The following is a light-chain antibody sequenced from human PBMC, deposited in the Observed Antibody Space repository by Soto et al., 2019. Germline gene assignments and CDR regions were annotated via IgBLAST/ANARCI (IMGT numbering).Light chain of an antibody. CDR1: KLGDKY. CDR3: QAWDSSTDVV. CDR2: QDS. V-gene: IGLV3-1*01. J-gene: IGLJ2*01. Sequence: SYELTQPPSVSVSPGQTASITCSGDKLGDKYSCWYQQKPGQSPVLVIYQDSKRTSGIPERFSGSNSGNTATLTISGTQAIDEADYYCQAWDSSTDVVFGGGTKLTVL.